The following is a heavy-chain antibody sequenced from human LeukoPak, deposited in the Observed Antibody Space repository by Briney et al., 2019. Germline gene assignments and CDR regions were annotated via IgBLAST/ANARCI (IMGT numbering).Heavy chain of an antibody. D-gene: IGHD4-11*01. J-gene: IGHJ1*01. CDR2: ISYDGKT. Sequence: SETLSLTCEDSGATINSYCWNWIRQPPGRGLEWIGYISYDGKTNYTPSLKSQLTLSVDTSKNQFSLNLNSVTAADTARYYCRNDYPEPFRRWGQGTLVTVTS. V-gene: IGHV4-59*01. CDR3: RNDYPEPFRR. CDR1: GATINSYC.